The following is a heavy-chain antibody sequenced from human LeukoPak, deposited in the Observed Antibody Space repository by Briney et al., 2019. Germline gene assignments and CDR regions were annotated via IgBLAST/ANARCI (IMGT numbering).Heavy chain of an antibody. CDR3: ARESYDFWSGYVDY. D-gene: IGHD3-3*01. CDR1: GFTFSSYG. J-gene: IGHJ4*02. Sequence: GGSLRLSCAASGFTFSSYGMHWVRQAPGKGLEWVSSISSSSSYIYYADSVKGRFTISRDNAKNSLYLQMNSLRAEDTAVYYCARESYDFWSGYVDYWGQGTLVTVSS. CDR2: ISSSSSYI. V-gene: IGHV3-21*01.